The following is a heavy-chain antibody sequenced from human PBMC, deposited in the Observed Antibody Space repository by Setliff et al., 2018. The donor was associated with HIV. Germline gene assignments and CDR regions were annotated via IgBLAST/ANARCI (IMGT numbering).Heavy chain of an antibody. J-gene: IGHJ4*02. CDR3: ARGGTDYDD. CDR2: IKQDGSEK. CDR1: GFGFGDYY. Sequence: GGSLRLSCAASGFGFGDYYMSWVRQAPGKGLERVANIKQDGSEKYYVDSVKGRFTITRDNAKNSLYLQMNSLRAEDTAVYYCARGGTDYDDWGQGTLVTVSS. V-gene: IGHV3-7*01. D-gene: IGHD1-26*01.